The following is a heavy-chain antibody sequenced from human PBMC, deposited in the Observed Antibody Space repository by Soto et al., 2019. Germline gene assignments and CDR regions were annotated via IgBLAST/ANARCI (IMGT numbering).Heavy chain of an antibody. CDR3: ARGQWLGSFDY. CDR2: ISSSSSYI. Sequence: PGGTLRLSCASSGFTFSSYSMNSVRQAPGKGLEWVSSISSSSSYIYYADSVKGRFTISRDNAKNSLYLQMNSLRAEDTAVYYCARGQWLGSFDYWGQGTLVTVSS. V-gene: IGHV3-21*01. CDR1: GFTFSSYS. D-gene: IGHD6-19*01. J-gene: IGHJ4*02.